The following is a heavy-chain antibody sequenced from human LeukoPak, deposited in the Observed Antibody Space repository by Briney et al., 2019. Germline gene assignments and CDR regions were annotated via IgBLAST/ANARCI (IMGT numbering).Heavy chain of an antibody. CDR1: GGSFSGYY. CDR3: ARRYRLLWFGLHFDY. V-gene: IGHV4-34*01. Sequence: PSETLSLTCAVYGGSFSGYYWSWIRQPPGKGLEWIGEINHSGSTNYNPSLKSRVTISVDTSKNQFSLKLSSVTAADTAVYYCARRYRLLWFGLHFDYWGQGTLVTVSS. CDR2: INHSGST. D-gene: IGHD3-10*01. J-gene: IGHJ4*02.